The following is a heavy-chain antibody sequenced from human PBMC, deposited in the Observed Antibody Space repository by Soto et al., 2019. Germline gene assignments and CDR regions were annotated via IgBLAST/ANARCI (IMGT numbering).Heavy chain of an antibody. Sequence: GGSLRLSCAASGFTFSSYSMNWVRQAPGKGLEWVSYISGSGGSTYYADSVKGRFTISRDNSKNTLYLQMNSLRAEDTAVYYCAKDREGGFFDYWGQGTLVTVSS. V-gene: IGHV3-23*01. CDR2: ISGSGGST. J-gene: IGHJ4*02. CDR3: AKDREGGFFDY. CDR1: GFTFSSYS. D-gene: IGHD1-26*01.